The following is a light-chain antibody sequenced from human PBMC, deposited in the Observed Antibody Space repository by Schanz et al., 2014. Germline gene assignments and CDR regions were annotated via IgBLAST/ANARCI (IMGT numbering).Light chain of an antibody. Sequence: EAVLTQSPGTLSLSPGERATLSCRASQSVSSSNLAWYQQKPGQAPRLLIYGASNRASGIPDRFSGSGSGTDFTLSISRLDPEDFAVYYCQQYGSSALTFGGGTKVEIK. CDR2: GAS. J-gene: IGKJ4*01. CDR3: QQYGSSALT. CDR1: QSVSSSN. V-gene: IGKV3-20*01.